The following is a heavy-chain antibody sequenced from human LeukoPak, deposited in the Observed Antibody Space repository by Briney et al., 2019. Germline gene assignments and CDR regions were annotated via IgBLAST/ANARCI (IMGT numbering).Heavy chain of an antibody. CDR3: ARVGATYYAFDI. CDR1: GGSMSSYD. J-gene: IGHJ3*02. D-gene: IGHD1-26*01. V-gene: IGHV4-4*07. Sequence: SETLSLTCTVSGGSMSSYDWSWIRQPAGKGLEWIGRTYNSGSTNYNPSLKSRVIMSVDTSKNQFSLKLSSVTAADTAVYYCARVGATYYAFDIWGQGTMVTVSS. CDR2: TYNSGST.